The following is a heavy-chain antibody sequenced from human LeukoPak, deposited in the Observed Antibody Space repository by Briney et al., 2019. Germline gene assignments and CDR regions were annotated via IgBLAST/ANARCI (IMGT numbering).Heavy chain of an antibody. CDR1: GYSISSGYY. Sequence: SETLSLTCAVSGYSISSGYYWGWIRQPPGKGLECIGSIYHSGSTYYNPSLKSRVTISVDTSKNQFSLKLSSVTAAGTAVYYCARRGYCSGGSCYFFDYWGQGTLVTVSS. V-gene: IGHV4-38-2*01. CDR2: IYHSGST. D-gene: IGHD2-15*01. CDR3: ARRGYCSGGSCYFFDY. J-gene: IGHJ4*02.